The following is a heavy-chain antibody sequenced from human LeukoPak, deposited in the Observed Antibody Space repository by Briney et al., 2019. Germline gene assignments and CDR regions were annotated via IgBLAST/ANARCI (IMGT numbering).Heavy chain of an antibody. D-gene: IGHD5-18*01. CDR3: ARSSDTASGLS. J-gene: IGHJ5*02. CDR1: GGSFSGYY. CDR2: INHSGST. Sequence: SETLSLTCAVYGGSFSGYYWSWIRQPPGKGLEWIGEINHSGSTNYNPSLKSRVSISVDSSKNQFSLKVSSVTAADTAVYYCARSSDTASGLSWGQGTLVTVSS. V-gene: IGHV4-34*01.